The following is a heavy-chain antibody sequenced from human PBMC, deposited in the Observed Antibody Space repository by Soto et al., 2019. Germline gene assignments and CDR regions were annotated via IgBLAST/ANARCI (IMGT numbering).Heavy chain of an antibody. J-gene: IGHJ6*02. CDR1: GGSFSGYY. CDR3: ARIPGIAAAGMVV. Sequence: PSETLSLTCAVYGGSFSGYYWGWIRQPPGKGLEWIGQINHSGSTNYNPSLKSRVTISVDTSKNQFSLKLNSVTAADTAVYYCARIPGIAAAGMVVWGQGTTVTVSS. V-gene: IGHV4-34*01. CDR2: INHSGST. D-gene: IGHD6-13*01.